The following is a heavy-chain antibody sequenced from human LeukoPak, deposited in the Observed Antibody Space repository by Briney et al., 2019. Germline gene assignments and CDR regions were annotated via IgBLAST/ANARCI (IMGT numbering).Heavy chain of an antibody. J-gene: IGHJ4*02. CDR3: ARVAPYSGYESVDY. D-gene: IGHD5-12*01. CDR1: GGSFSGYY. V-gene: IGHV4-34*01. CDR2: INHSGST. Sequence: PSETLSLTCAVYGGSFSGYYWRWIRKPPGKGLEWFGEINHSGSTNYNPSLKSRVTISVDTSKNQFSLKLSSVTAADTAVYYCARVAPYSGYESVDYWGQGTLVTVSS.